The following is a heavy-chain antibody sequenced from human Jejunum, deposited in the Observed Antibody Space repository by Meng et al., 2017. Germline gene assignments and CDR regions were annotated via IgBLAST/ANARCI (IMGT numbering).Heavy chain of an antibody. CDR2: VFYTGST. CDR1: GVSVTSGHYY. D-gene: IGHD3-16*01. J-gene: IGHJ4*02. V-gene: IGHV4-61*01. CDR3: ARGGWDFEY. Sequence: VQRPECGPGLVRPSETLSLTCTVSGVSVTSGHYYWSWVRQPPGQGLEWIGHVFYTGSTNYSPSFKSRVTISVHTSMNQFSLKLNSVTAADTAVYYCARGGWDFEYWGQGILVTVSS.